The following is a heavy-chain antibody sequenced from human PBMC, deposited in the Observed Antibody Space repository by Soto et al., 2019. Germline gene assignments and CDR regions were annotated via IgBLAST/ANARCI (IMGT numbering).Heavy chain of an antibody. Sequence: QVQLVQSGAEVKKPGSSVKVSCKASGGTFSSYTISWVRQAPGQGLEWMGRIIPILGIANYAQKFQGRVTITADKSTSTAYIELSSLRSEDTAVYYCARADCSGGSCSDVDAFDIWGQGTMVTVSS. J-gene: IGHJ3*02. CDR1: GGTFSSYT. V-gene: IGHV1-69*02. CDR2: IIPILGIA. CDR3: ARADCSGGSCSDVDAFDI. D-gene: IGHD2-15*01.